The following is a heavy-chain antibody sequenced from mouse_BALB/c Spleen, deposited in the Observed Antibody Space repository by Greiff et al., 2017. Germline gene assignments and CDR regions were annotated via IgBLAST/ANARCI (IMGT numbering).Heavy chain of an antibody. Sequence: EVKLVESGPSLVKPSQTLSLTCSVTGDSITSGYWNWIRKFPGNKLEYMGYISYSGSTYYNPSLKSRISITRDTSKNQYYLQLNSVTTEDTATYYCARSAYYGNYGGFYFDYWGQGTTLTVSS. CDR1: GDSITSGY. D-gene: IGHD2-10*01. CDR3: ARSAYYGNYGGFYFDY. CDR2: ISYSGST. V-gene: IGHV3-8*02. J-gene: IGHJ2*01.